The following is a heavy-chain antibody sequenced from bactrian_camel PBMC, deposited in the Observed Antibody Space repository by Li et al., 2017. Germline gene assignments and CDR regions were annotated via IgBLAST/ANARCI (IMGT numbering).Heavy chain of an antibody. J-gene: IGHJ6*01. Sequence: VQLVESGGGLVQPGGSLRLSCAASGFTFSSFAMSWVRQAPGKGLEWVSRIIHDGDTTSYADSVKGRFTISRDNAKNTLYLKLNSLRTEDTAMYYCATWWSVGFWGQGTQVTVS. V-gene: IGHV3S31*01. CDR3: ATWWSVGF. D-gene: IGHD7*01. CDR1: GFTFSSFA. CDR2: IIHDGDTT.